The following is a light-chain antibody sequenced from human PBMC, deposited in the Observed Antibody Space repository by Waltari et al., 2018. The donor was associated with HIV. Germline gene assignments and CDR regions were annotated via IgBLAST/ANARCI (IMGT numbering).Light chain of an antibody. V-gene: IGLV1-51*02. CDR3: GTWDSSLSDVV. CDR1: SSNIGNNY. Sequence: QSVLTQPPSVSAAPGQKVTISCSGSSSNIGNNYVSWYQQLPGTAPKVLISESSKRPSGIPDRFAGSKAGTSATLGITGLQTGDEADYYCGTWDSSLSDVVFGGGTKLTVL. CDR2: ESS. J-gene: IGLJ2*01.